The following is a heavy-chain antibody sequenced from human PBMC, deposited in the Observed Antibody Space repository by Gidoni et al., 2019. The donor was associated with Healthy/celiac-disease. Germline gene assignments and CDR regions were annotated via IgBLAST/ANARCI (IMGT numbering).Heavy chain of an antibody. CDR2: IYYSGST. CDR1: GGSISSSSYY. D-gene: IGHD5-18*01. CDR3: ARHSGYSYGIIDY. Sequence: QLQLQESGPGLVKPSETLSLTCTVSGGSISSSSYYWGWIRQPPGKGLEWIGSIYYSGSTYYNPSLKSRVTISVETSKNQFSLKLSSVTAADTAVYYCARHSGYSYGIIDYWGQGTLVTVSS. V-gene: IGHV4-39*01. J-gene: IGHJ4*02.